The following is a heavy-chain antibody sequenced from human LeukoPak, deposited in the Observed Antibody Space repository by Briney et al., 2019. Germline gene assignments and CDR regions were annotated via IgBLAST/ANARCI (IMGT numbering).Heavy chain of an antibody. Sequence: SETLSLTCTVSGGSISSGGYYWSWIRQPPGKGLEWIGYIYHSGSTYYNPSLKSRVTISVDRSKNQFSLKLSSVTAADTAVYYCARDWHYYGSRWFDPWGQGTLVTVS. D-gene: IGHD3-10*01. CDR3: ARDWHYYGSRWFDP. CDR2: IYHSGST. CDR1: GGSISSGGYY. V-gene: IGHV4-30-2*01. J-gene: IGHJ5*02.